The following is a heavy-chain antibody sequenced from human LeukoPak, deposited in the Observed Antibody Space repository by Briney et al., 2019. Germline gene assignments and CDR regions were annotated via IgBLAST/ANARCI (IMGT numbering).Heavy chain of an antibody. CDR2: INWNGGST. Sequence: GGSLRLSCAASGFTFDDYGMSWVRQARGKGLEWVSGINWNGGSTGYADSVKGRFTISRDNAKNSLYLQMNSLRAEDTALYYCARYPTYYYDSSGYKEGSYFDYWGQGTLVTVSS. CDR1: GFTFDDYG. J-gene: IGHJ4*02. CDR3: ARYPTYYYDSSGYKEGSYFDY. D-gene: IGHD3-22*01. V-gene: IGHV3-20*04.